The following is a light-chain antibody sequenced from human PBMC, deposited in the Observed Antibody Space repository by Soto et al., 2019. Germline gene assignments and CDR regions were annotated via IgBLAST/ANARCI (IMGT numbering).Light chain of an antibody. Sequence: SYELTQPPSVSVAPGQTARITCGGNNIGSKSVHWYQQKPGQAPVLVVYDDSDRPSGLPERFSGSNSGNTATLTISRVEAGDEADYYCQVWDSSSDHWVFGGGTKLPVL. CDR2: DDS. V-gene: IGLV3-21*02. CDR1: NIGSKS. CDR3: QVWDSSSDHWV. J-gene: IGLJ3*02.